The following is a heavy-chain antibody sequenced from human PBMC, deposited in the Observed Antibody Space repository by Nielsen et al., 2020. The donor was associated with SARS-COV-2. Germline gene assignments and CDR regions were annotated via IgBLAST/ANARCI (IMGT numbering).Heavy chain of an antibody. V-gene: IGHV3-9*01. CDR2: ISWNSGSI. Sequence: GGSLRLSCAASGFTFDDYAMHWVRQAPGKGLEWVSGISWNSGSIGYADSVKGRFTISRDNAKNSLYLQMNSLRAEDTALYYCAKLPEYSSGWYDFGAFDIWGQGTMVTVSS. CDR1: GFTFDDYA. CDR3: AKLPEYSSGWYDFGAFDI. D-gene: IGHD6-19*01. J-gene: IGHJ3*02.